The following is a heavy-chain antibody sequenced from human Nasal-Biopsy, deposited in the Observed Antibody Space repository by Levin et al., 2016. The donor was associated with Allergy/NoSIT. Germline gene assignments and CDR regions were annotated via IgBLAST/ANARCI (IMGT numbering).Heavy chain of an antibody. CDR2: INTNGGST. CDR1: GYSFTSYY. V-gene: IGHV1-46*01. Sequence: ASVKVSCKASGYSFTSYYIHWVRQAPGQGLEWMGIINTNGGSTDFAQKFQGRVTLTRDTSTSTVYMDLRSLKFDDTAVYYCARAAAAGGFDYWGQGTLITVSS. CDR3: ARAAAAGGFDY. D-gene: IGHD6-13*01. J-gene: IGHJ4*02.